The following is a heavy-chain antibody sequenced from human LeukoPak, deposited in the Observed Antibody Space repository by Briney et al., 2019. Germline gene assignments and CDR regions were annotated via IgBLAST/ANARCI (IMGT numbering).Heavy chain of an antibody. D-gene: IGHD6-19*01. CDR1: GYTFTSYA. V-gene: IGHV1-2*02. J-gene: IGHJ4*02. CDR2: INPNSGGT. CDR3: ARDSSLPRWLVPVKEYYFDY. Sequence: ASVKVSCKASGYTFTSYAMNWVRQAPGQGLEWMGWINPNSGGTNYAQKFQGRVTMTRDTSISTAYMELSRLRSDDTAVYYCARDSSLPRWLVPVKEYYFDYWGQGTLVTVSS.